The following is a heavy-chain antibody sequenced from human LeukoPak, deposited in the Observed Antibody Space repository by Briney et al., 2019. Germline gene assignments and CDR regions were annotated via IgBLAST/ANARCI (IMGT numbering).Heavy chain of an antibody. CDR1: GYSISSGYY. V-gene: IGHV4-38-2*01. CDR2: IYHSGST. Sequence: SEPLSLTCAVSGYSISSGYYWGWIRQPPGKGRGWVGCIYHSGSTYYNPSFKSRATFSVDTPKNQFSLKLSSVTAADTAVYYWARRVAARLEDTFDPWGQGTLVTVSS. CDR3: ARRVAARLEDTFDP. J-gene: IGHJ5*02. D-gene: IGHD6-6*01.